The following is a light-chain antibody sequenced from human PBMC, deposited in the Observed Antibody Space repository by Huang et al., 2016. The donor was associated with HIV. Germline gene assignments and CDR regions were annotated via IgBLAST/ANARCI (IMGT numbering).Light chain of an antibody. J-gene: IGKJ1*01. CDR3: QHYDNLRT. CDR1: QDISNY. Sequence: DIQMTQSPSSLSASVGDRVTITCQASQDISNYLNWYQQKPGKAPKLLIYDASNLETGGSSGCSGSGSGTDFTFTISSLQPEDIATYYCQHYDNLRTFGQGTKVEIK. CDR2: DAS. V-gene: IGKV1-33*01.